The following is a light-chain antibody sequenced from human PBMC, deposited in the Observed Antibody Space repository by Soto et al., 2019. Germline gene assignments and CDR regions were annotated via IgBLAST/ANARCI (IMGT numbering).Light chain of an antibody. V-gene: IGKV3-20*01. CDR2: GAS. CDR1: QSVSSSY. CDR3: QQYNNWPPIT. Sequence: EIVLTQSPGTLSLSPGEGATLSFRSSQSVSSSYLAWYQQKPGQAPRLLIYGASSRATGIPDRFSGSGSGTEFTLTISSLQSEDFAVYYCQQYNNWPPITFGQGTRLE. J-gene: IGKJ5*01.